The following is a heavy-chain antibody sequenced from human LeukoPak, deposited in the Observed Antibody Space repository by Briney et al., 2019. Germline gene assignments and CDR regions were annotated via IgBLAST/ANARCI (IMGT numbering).Heavy chain of an antibody. CDR3: AKDRVISYSSSENFSM. CDR2: ISGSGGST. J-gene: IGHJ4*02. D-gene: IGHD6-6*01. V-gene: IGHV3-23*01. CDR1: GFTFSSYG. Sequence: GGSLRLSCAASGFTFSSYGMGWVRQAPGKGLEWVSAISGSGGSTYYADSVKGRFTISRDNSKNTLYLQMNSLRAEDTAVYYCAKDRVISYSSSENFSMWGQGTLVTVSS.